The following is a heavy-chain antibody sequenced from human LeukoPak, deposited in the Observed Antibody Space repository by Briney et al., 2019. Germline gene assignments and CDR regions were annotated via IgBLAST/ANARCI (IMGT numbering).Heavy chain of an antibody. Sequence: SETLSLTCTVSGGSISSGGYYWSWIRQPPGKGLEWIGYIYHSGSTYYNPSLKSRVTISVDRSKNQFSLKLSSVTAADTAVYYCARLSSSANSGSYFAPSFDYWGQGTLVTVSS. D-gene: IGHD1-26*01. CDR3: ARLSSSANSGSYFAPSFDY. CDR2: IYHSGST. J-gene: IGHJ4*02. V-gene: IGHV4-30-2*01. CDR1: GGSISSGGYY.